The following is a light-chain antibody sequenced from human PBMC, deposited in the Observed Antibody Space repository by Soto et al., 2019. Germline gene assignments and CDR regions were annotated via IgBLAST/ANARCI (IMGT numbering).Light chain of an antibody. V-gene: IGLV2-14*01. Sequence: QSVLTQPASVSGSPGQSITISCIGTSSDVGAYKYVSWYQQHPGKAPKLIIYDVNNRPSGVSNRFSGSKSDNTASLTISGLQAEDEADYYCSSYTMSNSRVFGGGTKLTVL. J-gene: IGLJ3*02. CDR2: DVN. CDR3: SSYTMSNSRV. CDR1: SSDVGAYKY.